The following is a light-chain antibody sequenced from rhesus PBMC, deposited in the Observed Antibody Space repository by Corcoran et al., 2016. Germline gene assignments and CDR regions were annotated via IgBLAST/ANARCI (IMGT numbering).Light chain of an antibody. CDR2: GGS. Sequence: DIVMTQTPLSLPITPGEPASISCRSSQSLLHSNGNTYLHWYLQKPGQSPQLLFYGGSKSASGVPDRFSGSGSGTYFTLKISKVEAEDVGVYYCVQAIAFPRTFGQGTKVEFK. J-gene: IGKJ1*01. V-gene: IGKV2-72*01. CDR1: QSLLHSNGNTY. CDR3: VQAIAFPRT.